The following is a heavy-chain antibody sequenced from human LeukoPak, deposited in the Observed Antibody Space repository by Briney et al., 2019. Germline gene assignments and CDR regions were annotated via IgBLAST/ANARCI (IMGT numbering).Heavy chain of an antibody. CDR3: ARGRYDISTVHRFFYYSMDV. CDR2: INWNGVGT. V-gene: IGHV3-20*04. J-gene: IGHJ6*02. D-gene: IGHD3-22*01. Sequence: TGGSLRLSCAASGFSFGDFGMSWVRQAPGKGLEWVSGINWNGVGTSYIDSVKGRFTVSRDNAKNSLYLQMNSLRGEDTALYFCARGRYDISTVHRFFYYSMDVWGQGTPVTVSS. CDR1: GFSFGDFG.